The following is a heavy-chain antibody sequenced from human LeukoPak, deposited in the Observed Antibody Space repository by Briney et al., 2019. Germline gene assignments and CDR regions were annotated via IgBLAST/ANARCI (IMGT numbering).Heavy chain of an antibody. Sequence: SETLSLTCAVSGGSISSYYWNWIRQPPGKGLEWIGYIYYSGSTNYNPSLKSRVAISIDTSKNQLSLKLSSVTAADTAVYYCATDVRGLVPYYFGFWGQGTLVTVSS. CDR1: GGSISSYY. CDR2: IYYSGST. CDR3: ATDVRGLVPYYFGF. V-gene: IGHV4-59*01. J-gene: IGHJ4*02. D-gene: IGHD3-10*02.